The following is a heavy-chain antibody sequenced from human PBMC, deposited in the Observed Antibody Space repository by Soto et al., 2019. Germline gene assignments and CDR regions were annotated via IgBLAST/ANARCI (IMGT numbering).Heavy chain of an antibody. Sequence: GASLKVSCKVSGYTLTELSMHWVRQAPGKGLEWMGGFDPEDGETIYAQKFKGRVTMTEDTSTDTAYMELSSLRSEDTAVYYCATDSSRSPGTYYYYGMDXWGQGTTVTVS. CDR2: FDPEDGET. CDR1: GYTLTELS. CDR3: ATDSSRSPGTYYYYGMDX. J-gene: IGHJ6*02. D-gene: IGHD6-6*01. V-gene: IGHV1-24*01.